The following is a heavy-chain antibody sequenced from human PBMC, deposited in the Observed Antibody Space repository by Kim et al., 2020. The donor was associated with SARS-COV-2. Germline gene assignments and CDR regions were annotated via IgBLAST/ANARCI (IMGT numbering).Heavy chain of an antibody. D-gene: IGHD5-18*01. J-gene: IGHJ2*01. CDR3: ARFFDTHYFDL. Sequence: KYSAASVRGRFTISRDNSKSMLYLQMNSLRAEDTAVYYCARFFDTHYFDLWGRGTLVTVSS. CDR2: K. V-gene: IGHV3-33*01.